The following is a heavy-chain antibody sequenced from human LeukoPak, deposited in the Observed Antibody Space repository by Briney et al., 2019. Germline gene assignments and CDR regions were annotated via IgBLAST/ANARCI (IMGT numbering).Heavy chain of an antibody. CDR1: GFTFNNYA. V-gene: IGHV3-23*01. CDR3: AKDAQFSTSTRYFDS. D-gene: IGHD6-13*01. J-gene: IGHJ4*02. CDR2: ISGSGGST. Sequence: GGSLRLSCAASGFTFNNYAMSWVRQSLGKGLEWISTISGSGGSTYYADSVKGRFTISRDFSKNTLYLQMNSLRAEDTAVYFCAKDAQFSTSTRYFDSWGQGTLVTVSS.